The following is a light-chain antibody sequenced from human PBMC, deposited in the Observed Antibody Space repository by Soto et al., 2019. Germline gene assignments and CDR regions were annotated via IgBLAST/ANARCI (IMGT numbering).Light chain of an antibody. CDR2: AAS. V-gene: IGKV1-39*01. J-gene: IGKJ1*01. CDR1: QTIRTY. CDR3: QQSYNSPQT. Sequence: DIQMTQSPSSLSASLGDEVTITCRASQTIRTYLNWYQLKQGKHPRLLIYAASRLQSGVPSRFSGSGSGTDFTLTISSLQPEDFATYYCQQSYNSPQTFGRGTKVEIK.